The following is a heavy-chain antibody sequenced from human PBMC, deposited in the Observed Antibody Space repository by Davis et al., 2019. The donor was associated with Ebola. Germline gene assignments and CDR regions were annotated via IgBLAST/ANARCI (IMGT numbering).Heavy chain of an antibody. J-gene: IGHJ1*01. D-gene: IGHD3-16*02. V-gene: IGHV1-18*01. CDR3: AREVYDYVWGSYRQGYFQH. Sequence: ASVKVSCKASGYTFTSYVMHWVRQAPGQRLEWMGWISAYNGNTNYAQKLQGRVTMTTDTSTSTAYMELRSLRSDDTAVYYCAREVYDYVWGSYRQGYFQHWGQGTLVTVSS. CDR2: ISAYNGNT. CDR1: GYTFTSYV.